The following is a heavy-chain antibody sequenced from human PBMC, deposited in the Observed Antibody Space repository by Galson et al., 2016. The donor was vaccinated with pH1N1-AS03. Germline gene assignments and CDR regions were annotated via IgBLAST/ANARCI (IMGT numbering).Heavy chain of an antibody. D-gene: IGHD1-26*01. CDR2: TNPNNGVT. Sequence: SVKVSCKASGYIFTGFYVHWVRQAPGQGLEWMGRTNPNNGVTNYAQKFQAWVTMTGDTSISTAYMELYGLKSDDTAVYYCARDPRGPCSSATCATTYYFGMDVWGQGTTVIVSS. V-gene: IGHV1-2*04. CDR1: GYIFTGFY. J-gene: IGHJ6*02. CDR3: ARDPRGPCSSATCATTYYFGMDV.